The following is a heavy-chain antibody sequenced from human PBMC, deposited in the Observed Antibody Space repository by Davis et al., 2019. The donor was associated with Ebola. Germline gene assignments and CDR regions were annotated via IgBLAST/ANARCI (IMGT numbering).Heavy chain of an antibody. V-gene: IGHV5-51*01. Sequence: GESLKISCKGSGYRFTSYWIAWVRQMPGKGLEWMGIIYAGDSDARYSPSFEGQVTISVDRYLTTAYLQWSSLKASDSAIYFCARQESLYGYIDYWGQGTLVTVSS. CDR2: IYAGDSDA. CDR3: ARQESLYGYIDY. D-gene: IGHD2/OR15-2a*01. J-gene: IGHJ4*02. CDR1: GYRFTSYW.